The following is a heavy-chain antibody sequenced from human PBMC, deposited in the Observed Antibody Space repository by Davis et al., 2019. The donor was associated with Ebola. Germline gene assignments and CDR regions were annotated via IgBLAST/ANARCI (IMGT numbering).Heavy chain of an antibody. D-gene: IGHD1-26*01. CDR3: ARARGVGATSIAWFDP. V-gene: IGHV1-18*04. CDR1: GYTFTNYY. Sequence: ASVKVSCKASGYTFTNYYMHWVRQAPGQGLEWMGWTTVYNGDTKYAQNLQGRVTMTTDTSTSTAYMELRSLRSDDTAVYYCARARGVGATSIAWFDPWGQGTLVTVSS. J-gene: IGHJ5*02. CDR2: TTVYNGDT.